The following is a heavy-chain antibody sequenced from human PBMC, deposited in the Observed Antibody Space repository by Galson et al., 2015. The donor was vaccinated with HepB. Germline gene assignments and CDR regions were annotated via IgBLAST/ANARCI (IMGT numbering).Heavy chain of an antibody. Sequence: TLSLPFAVYGGSFRGYYWSWIRQPPGKGLEWIGEINHSGSTNYNPSLKSRVTISVDTSKNQFSLKLSSVTAADTAVYYCARVLAVARTDYWGQGTLVTVSS. J-gene: IGHJ4*02. V-gene: IGHV4-34*01. CDR3: ARVLAVARTDY. D-gene: IGHD6-19*01. CDR2: INHSGST. CDR1: GGSFRGYY.